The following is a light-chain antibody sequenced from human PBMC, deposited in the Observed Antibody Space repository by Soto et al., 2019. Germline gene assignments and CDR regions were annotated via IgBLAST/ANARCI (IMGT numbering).Light chain of an antibody. V-gene: IGKV3-20*01. CDR1: QSVTSTY. Sequence: EIVLTQSPGTLSLSPGERATLSCRASQSVTSTYLGWYQQKPGQAPSLLIYGASSRATGIPDRFSGSGSGTDFTLTISRLEPEDFAVYYCQERGRWPRATFGGGTKVEMK. J-gene: IGKJ4*01. CDR2: GAS. CDR3: QERGRWPRAT.